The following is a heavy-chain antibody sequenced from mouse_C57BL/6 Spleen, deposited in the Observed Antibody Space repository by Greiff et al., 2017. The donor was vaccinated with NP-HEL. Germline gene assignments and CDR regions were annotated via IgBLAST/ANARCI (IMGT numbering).Heavy chain of an antibody. J-gene: IGHJ2*01. CDR1: GFTFSDYG. V-gene: IGHV5-17*01. Sequence: EVNLVESGGGLVKPGGSLKLSCAASGFTFSDYGMHWVRQAPEKGLEWVAYISSGSSTIYYADTVKGRFTISRDNAKNTLFLQMTSLRSEDTAMYYSARPGYDYDDALYYFDYWGQGTTLTVSS. D-gene: IGHD2-4*01. CDR2: ISSGSSTI. CDR3: ARPGYDYDDALYYFDY.